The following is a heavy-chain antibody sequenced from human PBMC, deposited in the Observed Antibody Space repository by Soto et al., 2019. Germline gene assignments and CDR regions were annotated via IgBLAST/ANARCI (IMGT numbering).Heavy chain of an antibody. Sequence: SETLSPTCAVSGGSISSGGYSWSWIRQPPGKGLEWIGYIYHSGSTYYNPSLKSRVTISVDRSKNQFSLKLSSVTAADTAVYYCASSPGGYCSGGSCYGPNWFDPWGQGTLVTVSS. CDR1: GGSISSGGYS. CDR3: ASSPGGYCSGGSCYGPNWFDP. V-gene: IGHV4-30-2*01. D-gene: IGHD2-15*01. CDR2: IYHSGST. J-gene: IGHJ5*02.